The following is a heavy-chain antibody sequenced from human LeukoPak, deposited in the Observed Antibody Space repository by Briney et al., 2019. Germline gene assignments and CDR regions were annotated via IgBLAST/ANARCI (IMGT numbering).Heavy chain of an antibody. J-gene: IGHJ4*02. CDR1: GFGFFNAW. V-gene: IGHV3-15*01. D-gene: IGHD5-18*01. CDR3: TTYNYGGFDS. Sequence: GGSLRLSCAASGFGFFNAWMSWVRQAPGKGLEWVGRVKSKTDGETTDYAAPVKGRFTISRDDSKNTVSLQMNSLKTEDTAVYYSTTYNYGGFDSWGQGTLVTVPS. CDR2: VKSKTDGETT.